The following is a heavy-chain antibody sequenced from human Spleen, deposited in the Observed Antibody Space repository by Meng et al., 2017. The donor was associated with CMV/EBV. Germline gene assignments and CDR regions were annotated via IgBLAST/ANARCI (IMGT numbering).Heavy chain of an antibody. V-gene: IGHV1-3*01. CDR3: ARLTAATTTGNYFDY. J-gene: IGHJ4*02. CDR1: GSTFTGSA. CDR2: IIAGNGNT. D-gene: IGHD4-11*01. Sequence: SGSTFTGSAIRWVRQAPRQRLEWMGGIIAGNGNTKYSQKFQGRVTITRDTTASTAYMEQSSLGSEDTALYYCARLTAATTTGNYFDYWGQGTLVTVSS.